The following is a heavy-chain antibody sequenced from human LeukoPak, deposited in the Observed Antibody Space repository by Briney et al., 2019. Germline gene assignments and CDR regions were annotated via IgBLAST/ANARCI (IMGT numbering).Heavy chain of an antibody. Sequence: GGSLRLSCAASGFTFSSYWMHWVRQAPGKGLVWVSRINSDGSSTSYADSVKGRFTISRDNAKNTLYLQMNSLRAEDTAVYYCARGEYYYGSGRFRYGMDVWGQGTTVTVSS. J-gene: IGHJ6*02. CDR3: ARGEYYYGSGRFRYGMDV. D-gene: IGHD3-10*01. V-gene: IGHV3-74*01. CDR1: GFTFSSYW. CDR2: INSDGSST.